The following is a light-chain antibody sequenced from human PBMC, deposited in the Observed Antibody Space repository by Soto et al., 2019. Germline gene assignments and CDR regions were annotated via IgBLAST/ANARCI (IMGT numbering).Light chain of an antibody. J-gene: IGLJ1*01. CDR1: SSDVGAYDY. CDR3: CSYTSSSTRV. Sequence: QSALTQPASVSGSPGQSITISCTGTSSDVGAYDYVSWYQQHPDKAPKLMIYEVSNRPSGVSNRFSGSKSVNTATLPISGLQAEDEADYYCCSYTSSSTRVFGTGTKLTVL. CDR2: EVS. V-gene: IGLV2-14*03.